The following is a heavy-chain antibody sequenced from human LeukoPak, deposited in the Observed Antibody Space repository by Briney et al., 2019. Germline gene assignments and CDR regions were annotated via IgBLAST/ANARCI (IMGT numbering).Heavy chain of an antibody. Sequence: ASVKVSCKASGYTFTGYYMHWVRQAPGQGLEWMGWINPNSGGTNYAQKFQGRVTMTRDTSISTAYMELSRLRSEDTAVYYCARAYYDSSGYYNFDYWGQGTLVTVSS. CDR2: INPNSGGT. J-gene: IGHJ4*02. V-gene: IGHV1-2*02. D-gene: IGHD3-22*01. CDR3: ARAYYDSSGYYNFDY. CDR1: GYTFTGYY.